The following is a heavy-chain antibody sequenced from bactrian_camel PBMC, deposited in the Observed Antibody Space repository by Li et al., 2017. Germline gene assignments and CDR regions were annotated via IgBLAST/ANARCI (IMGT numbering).Heavy chain of an antibody. D-gene: IGHD4*01. CDR1: GHTYNPSC. Sequence: HVQLVESGGGSVQAGGSLRLACVFSGHTYNPSCLAWFRQVPGKEREGVGTIDSEHKLHRLPKGRFTCVQDNAKNTLYLRMHSLKPEDTAMYYCAPDNDYPTRITTRARGPRSPSP. CDR3: APDNDYPTRITT. J-gene: IGHJ4*01. CDR2: IDSEH. V-gene: IGHV3S26*01.